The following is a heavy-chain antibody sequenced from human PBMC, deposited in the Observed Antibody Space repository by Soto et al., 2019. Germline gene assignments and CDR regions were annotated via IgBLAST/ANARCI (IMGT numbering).Heavy chain of an antibody. CDR1: GFTFSSYA. D-gene: IGHD5-12*01. V-gene: IGHV3-64*01. J-gene: IGHJ4*02. Sequence: EMQLVESGGGLVQPGGSLRLSCAASGFTFSSYAMHWVRQAPGKGLEYVSAISSNGGSTYYANSVKGRFTISRDNSKNTLYLQMGSLRAEDMGVYYCARRDGYNFDYWGQGTLVTVSS. CDR2: ISSNGGST. CDR3: ARRDGYNFDY.